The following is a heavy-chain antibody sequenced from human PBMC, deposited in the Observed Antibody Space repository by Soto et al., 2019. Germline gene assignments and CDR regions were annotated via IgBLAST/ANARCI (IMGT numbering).Heavy chain of an antibody. CDR2: ISAYNGNT. V-gene: IGHV1-18*04. Sequence: QVQLVQSGAEVKKPGASVKVSCKASGYTFTSYGISWVRQAPGQGLEWMGWISAYNGNTNYAQKLQGRVTMTTDTSTSTAYMELRRLRSHDTAVYYYARDQREYSSSGGPSGPSYNWFDPWGQGTLVTVSS. CDR1: GYTFTSYG. D-gene: IGHD6-6*01. CDR3: ARDQREYSSSGGPSGPSYNWFDP. J-gene: IGHJ5*02.